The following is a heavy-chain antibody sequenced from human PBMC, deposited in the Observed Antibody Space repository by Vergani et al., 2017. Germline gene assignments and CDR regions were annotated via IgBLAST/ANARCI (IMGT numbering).Heavy chain of an antibody. CDR1: GFTFSSYG. J-gene: IGHJ6*03. Sequence: QVQLVESGGGVVQPGRSLRLSCAASGFTFSSYGMHWVRQAPGKGLEWVAVISYDGSNKYYADSVKGRLTISRDNSKNTLYLQMNSLRAEDTAVYYCAKEEVYSSSSVYYYYYMDVWGKGTMVTVSS. V-gene: IGHV3-30*18. D-gene: IGHD6-6*01. CDR2: ISYDGSNK. CDR3: AKEEVYSSSSVYYYYYMDV.